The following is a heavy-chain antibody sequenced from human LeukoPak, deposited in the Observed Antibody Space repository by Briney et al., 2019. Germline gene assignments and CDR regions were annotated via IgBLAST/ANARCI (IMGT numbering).Heavy chain of an antibody. Sequence: GASVKVSCKASGYTFNSYYMHWVRQAPGQGLEWMGIINPSGGSTSYAQKFQGRVTMTRDTSTSTVYMELSSLRSEDTAVYYCARERGLVGATPAWFDPWGQGTLVTVSS. D-gene: IGHD1-26*01. J-gene: IGHJ5*02. CDR2: INPSGGST. V-gene: IGHV1-46*02. CDR1: GYTFNSYY. CDR3: ARERGLVGATPAWFDP.